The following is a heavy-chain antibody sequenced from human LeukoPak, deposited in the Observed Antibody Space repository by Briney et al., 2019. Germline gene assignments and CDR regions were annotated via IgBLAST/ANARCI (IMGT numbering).Heavy chain of an antibody. Sequence: SETLSLTCAVYGGSFSGYCWSWIRQPPGKGLEWIGEINHSGSTNYNPSLKSRVTISVDTSKNQFSLKLSSVTAADTAVYYCARGQLKYDYVWGSYRYDYFDYWGQGTLVTVSS. CDR3: ARGQLKYDYVWGSYRYDYFDY. V-gene: IGHV4-34*01. CDR1: GGSFSGYC. CDR2: INHSGST. J-gene: IGHJ4*02. D-gene: IGHD3-16*02.